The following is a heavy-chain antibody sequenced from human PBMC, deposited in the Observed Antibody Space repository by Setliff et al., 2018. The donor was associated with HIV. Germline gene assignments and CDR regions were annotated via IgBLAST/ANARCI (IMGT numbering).Heavy chain of an antibody. CDR3: TRDRYANGWLYFDY. Sequence: TLSLTCTVSNNSIRSSYWSWIRQPVGKGLEWIGRIHTLGGTKYNSSLESRVTMSLDTSRNQFSLKLNSVTAADSAVYFCTRDRYANGWLYFDYWGPGILVTVSS. CDR1: NNSIRSSY. CDR2: IHTLGGT. J-gene: IGHJ4*02. V-gene: IGHV4-4*07. D-gene: IGHD2-2*01.